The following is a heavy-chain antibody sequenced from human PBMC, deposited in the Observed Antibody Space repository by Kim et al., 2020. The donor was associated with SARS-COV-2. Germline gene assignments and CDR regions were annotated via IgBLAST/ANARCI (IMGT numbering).Heavy chain of an antibody. Sequence: GGSLRLSCAASGFTFSSFSMNWVRQAPGKGLEWVSIISPTSDATFYADSVKGRFTISRDNSKNTVFLQMNSLTADDTAIYYCAKSLPARKFFDYWGQGTL. J-gene: IGHJ4*02. CDR1: GFTFSSFS. CDR3: AKSLPARKFFDY. V-gene: IGHV3-23*01. CDR2: ISPTSDAT.